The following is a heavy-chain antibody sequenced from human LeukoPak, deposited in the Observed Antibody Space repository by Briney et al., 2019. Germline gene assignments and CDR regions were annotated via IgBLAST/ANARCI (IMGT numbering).Heavy chain of an antibody. CDR1: GFSFSSHW. Sequence: GGSLRLSRAASGFSFSSHWVHWVRHAPGKGLVWVSRISDDGSYTSNVDSVKGRFTISRDNVNNMLYLHMNSLRAEDTAVYYCASFGISWRSSYWGQGTLVTVSS. V-gene: IGHV3-74*01. D-gene: IGHD2-21*01. CDR3: ASFGISWRSSY. J-gene: IGHJ4*02. CDR2: ISDDGSYT.